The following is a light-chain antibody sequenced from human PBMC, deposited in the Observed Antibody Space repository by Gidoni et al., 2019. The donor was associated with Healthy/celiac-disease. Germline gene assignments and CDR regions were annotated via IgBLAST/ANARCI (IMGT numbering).Light chain of an antibody. J-gene: IGLJ1*01. CDR1: SSDVGGYNY. V-gene: IGLV2-11*01. CDR3: CSYAGSYTYV. Sequence: QSALTQPRPVSGSPGQSVTISCTRTSSDVGGYNYVSWYQQHPVKAPKLMIYDVSKRPSGVPDRFPGSKSGNTASLTISGLQAEDEADYYCCSYAGSYTYVFGTGTKVTVL. CDR2: DVS.